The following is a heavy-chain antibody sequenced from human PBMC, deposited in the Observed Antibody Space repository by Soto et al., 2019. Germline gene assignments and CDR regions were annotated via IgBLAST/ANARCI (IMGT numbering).Heavy chain of an antibody. CDR1: GGSISSYY. CDR3: ARGQVAGTGLGFDP. J-gene: IGHJ5*02. V-gene: IGHV4-59*01. Sequence: PSETLSLTCTVSGGSISSYYWSWIRQPPGKGLEWIGYIYYSGSTNYNPSLKSRVTISVDTSKNQFSLTLSSVTAADTAVYYCARGQVAGTGLGFDPWGQGTLVTVSS. CDR2: IYYSGST. D-gene: IGHD6-19*01.